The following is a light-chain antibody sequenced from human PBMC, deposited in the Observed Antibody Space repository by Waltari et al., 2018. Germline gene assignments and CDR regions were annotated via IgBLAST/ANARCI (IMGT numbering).Light chain of an antibody. J-gene: IGLJ1*01. Sequence: QSVLTQPPSVSGAPGQRVTISCTGSSSNIGADYEVHWYQQLPGTAPKVLIYGTSNRPSGVPERFSGSKSGTSASLAITGLQAEDEAAYYCQSYDISLSGSVFGTGTKVTVL. CDR1: SSNIGADYE. V-gene: IGLV1-40*01. CDR3: QSYDISLSGSV. CDR2: GTS.